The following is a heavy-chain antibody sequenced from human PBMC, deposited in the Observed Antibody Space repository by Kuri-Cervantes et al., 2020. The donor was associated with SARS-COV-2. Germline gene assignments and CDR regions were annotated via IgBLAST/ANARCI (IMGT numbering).Heavy chain of an antibody. D-gene: IGHD2-2*01. V-gene: IGHV4-61*09. CDR1: GGSISSGSYY. J-gene: IGHJ3*02. CDR3: ASSAVDRSGDAFDI. Sequence: LRLSCTVSGGSISSGSYYWSWIRQPAGKGLEWIGYIYTSGSTNYNPSLKSRVTISVDTSSKQFSLHLSSVTAADTAVYYCASSAVDRSGDAFDIWGQGTMVTVSS. CDR2: IYTSGST.